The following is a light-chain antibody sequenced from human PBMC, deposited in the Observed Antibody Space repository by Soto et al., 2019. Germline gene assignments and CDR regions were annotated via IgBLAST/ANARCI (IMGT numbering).Light chain of an antibody. CDR2: DVS. CDR1: SSDVGGYNY. J-gene: IGLJ2*01. CDR3: SSYTTGGSLV. Sequence: QSALTQPASVSGSPGQSITISCTGTSSDVGGYNYVSWYQQHPGKAPKLMIYDVSHRPSGVSNRFSGSKSGNTASLTISGLQAEDEADYYCSSYTTGGSLVFGGGTKLTVL. V-gene: IGLV2-14*01.